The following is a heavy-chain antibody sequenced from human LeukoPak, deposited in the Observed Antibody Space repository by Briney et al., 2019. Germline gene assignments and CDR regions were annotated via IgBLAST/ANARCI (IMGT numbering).Heavy chain of an antibody. CDR2: MNPNSGNT. Sequence: GASVTVSCKASGYTFTSYDINWVRQATGQGLEWMGWMNPNSGNTGYAQKFQGRVTMTRNTSISTAYMELSSLRSEDTAVYYCARVVPRYGGNSQDWFDPWGQGTLVTVSS. CDR1: GYTFTSYD. D-gene: IGHD4-23*01. J-gene: IGHJ5*02. CDR3: ARVVPRYGGNSQDWFDP. V-gene: IGHV1-8*01.